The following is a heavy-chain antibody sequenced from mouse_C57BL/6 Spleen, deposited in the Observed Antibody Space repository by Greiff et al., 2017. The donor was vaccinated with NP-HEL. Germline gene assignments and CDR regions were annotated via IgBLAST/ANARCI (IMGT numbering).Heavy chain of an antibody. D-gene: IGHD2-3*01. Sequence: QVQLQQPGAELVRPGTSVKLSCKASGYTFTSYWMHWVKQRPGQGLEWIGVIDPSDSHTNYNQKFKGKATLTADTSSSTAYMQLSSLTSEDSAVYYCARRDPDGYWFAYWGQGTLVTVSA. CDR3: ARRDPDGYWFAY. CDR1: GYTFTSYW. CDR2: IDPSDSHT. J-gene: IGHJ3*01. V-gene: IGHV1-59*01.